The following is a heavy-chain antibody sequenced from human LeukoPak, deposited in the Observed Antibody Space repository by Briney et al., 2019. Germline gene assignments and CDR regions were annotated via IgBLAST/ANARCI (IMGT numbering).Heavy chain of an antibody. D-gene: IGHD1/OR15-1a*01. J-gene: IGHJ4*02. CDR2: VYYNGIT. CDR1: GVSINTYF. CDR3: ASQLGGTTFH. Sequence: SETLSLTCTVSGVSINTYFWSWIRQPPGKGLEWIGYVYYNGITNYSPSLKSRVSISLDTSKNQFSLRLNSVTAAETAVYYCASQLGGTTFHWGQGTLSPSPQ. V-gene: IGHV4-59*01.